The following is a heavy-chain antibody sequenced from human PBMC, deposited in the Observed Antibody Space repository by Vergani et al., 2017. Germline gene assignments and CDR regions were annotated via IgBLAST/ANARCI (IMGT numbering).Heavy chain of an antibody. V-gene: IGHV3-21*01. CDR3: AKGRWRGADYVWGSYRYMDY. D-gene: IGHD3-16*02. CDR1: GFTFSSYS. Sequence: EVQLVESGGGLVKPGGSLRLSCAASGFTFSSYSMNWVRQAPGKGLEWVSSISSSSSYIYYADSVKGRFTISRDNAKNSLYLQMNSLIAEATAVYYCAKGRWRGADYVWGSYRYMDYWGQGTLVTVSS. J-gene: IGHJ4*02. CDR2: ISSSSSYI.